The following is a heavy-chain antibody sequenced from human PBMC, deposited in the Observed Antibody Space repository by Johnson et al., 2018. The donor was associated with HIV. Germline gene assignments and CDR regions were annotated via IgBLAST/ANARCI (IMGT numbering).Heavy chain of an antibody. CDR2: ISYDGNNQ. CDR1: GFTFSSYA. V-gene: IGHV3-30-3*01. D-gene: IGHD2-8*02. CDR3: AREGGVHCTGGVCYRSTDAFDF. Sequence: QVQLVESGGGVVQPGRSLGLSCAASGFTFSSYAMHWVRKAPGKGLEWVAVISYDGNNQYYRDSVKGRFTISRDNSKNTLYLQMNSLRAEDTAVYYCAREGGVHCTGGVCYRSTDAFDFWGQGTMVTVSS. J-gene: IGHJ3*01.